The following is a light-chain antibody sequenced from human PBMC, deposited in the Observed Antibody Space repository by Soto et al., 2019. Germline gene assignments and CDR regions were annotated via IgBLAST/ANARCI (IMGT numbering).Light chain of an antibody. CDR1: QGIRSW. CDR2: GSS. V-gene: IGKV1-5*01. Sequence: DIQMNQSPSTLSASVGDGVTFTCRASQGIRSWLAWYQQKPGKAPKLLIYGSSSLQSGVPSRFGGIGSGTTFSLTISSLQPDDFASYYCQQYSTYPWTVGQGTKVDIK. J-gene: IGKJ1*01. CDR3: QQYSTYPWT.